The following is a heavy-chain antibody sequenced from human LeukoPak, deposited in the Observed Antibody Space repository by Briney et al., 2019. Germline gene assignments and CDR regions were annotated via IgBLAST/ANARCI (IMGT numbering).Heavy chain of an antibody. CDR2: ISYDGSNK. Sequence: GGSLRLSCTASGFIFRSYGMHWVRQAPGKGLEWVAVISYDGSNKYYADSVKGRFTISRDNSKNTLYLQMNSLRAEDTAVYYCAREELVIAAFDYWGQGTLVTVSS. D-gene: IGHD6-13*01. V-gene: IGHV3-30*03. CDR1: GFIFRSYG. CDR3: AREELVIAAFDY. J-gene: IGHJ4*02.